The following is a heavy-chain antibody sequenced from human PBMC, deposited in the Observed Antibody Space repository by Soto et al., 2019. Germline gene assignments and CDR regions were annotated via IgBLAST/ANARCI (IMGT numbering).Heavy chain of an antibody. CDR3: AGITMVRGVTGYWYYYGMDV. CDR1: GGSVSSNIAA. CDR2: TYYRSKWYN. Sequence: SQTLSLTCAISGGSVSSNIAAWDCIRQSPSRGREWPGRTYYRSKWYNDYAVSVKGRITINPDTSKNQFSLQLNSVTPEDTAVYYCAGITMVRGVTGYWYYYGMDVWGQGTTVTVSS. V-gene: IGHV6-1*01. J-gene: IGHJ6*01. D-gene: IGHD3-10*01.